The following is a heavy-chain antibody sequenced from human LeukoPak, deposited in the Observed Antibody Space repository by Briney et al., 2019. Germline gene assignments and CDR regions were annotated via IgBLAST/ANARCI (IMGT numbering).Heavy chain of an antibody. CDR1: GGSISSGTYY. V-gene: IGHV4-61*02. Sequence: PSQTLSLTCTVSGGSISSGTYYWSWIRQPAGAGLEWIGRVHISGSTNYNPSLKSRVTMSVDTSKNQFSLKLSSVTAADTAVYYCARGYSSSWIGRIRFDYWGQGTLVTVSS. D-gene: IGHD6-13*01. CDR3: ARGYSSSWIGRIRFDY. J-gene: IGHJ4*02. CDR2: VHISGST.